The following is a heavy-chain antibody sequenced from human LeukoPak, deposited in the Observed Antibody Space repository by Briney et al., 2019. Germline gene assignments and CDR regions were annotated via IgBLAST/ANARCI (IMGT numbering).Heavy chain of an antibody. Sequence: GGSLRLSCAASGFTFSSYSMNWVRQAPGKGLEWVSSISTSSTITHYADSVKGRFTISRDNSKNTLYLQMNSLRAEDTAVYYCARDRGSDSGSYRSPYFDYWGQGTLVTVSS. CDR1: GFTFSSYS. J-gene: IGHJ4*02. V-gene: IGHV3-48*01. CDR2: ISTSSTIT. D-gene: IGHD1-26*01. CDR3: ARDRGSDSGSYRSPYFDY.